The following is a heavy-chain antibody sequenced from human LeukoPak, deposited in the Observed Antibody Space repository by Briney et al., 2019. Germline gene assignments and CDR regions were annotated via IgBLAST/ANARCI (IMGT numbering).Heavy chain of an antibody. D-gene: IGHD2-21*02. V-gene: IGHV3-74*01. CDR2: INPDGSWT. Sequence: GGSLRLSCATSGFTFNSYWMVWFRQAPGKGLVWVSCINPDGSWTLHADSVKGRFAISRDYARNTLYLQMNSLGVEDTAMYYCARYEQRPGVTASDPWSQGTLVTVSS. CDR1: GFTFNSYW. CDR3: ARYEQRPGVTASDP. J-gene: IGHJ5*02.